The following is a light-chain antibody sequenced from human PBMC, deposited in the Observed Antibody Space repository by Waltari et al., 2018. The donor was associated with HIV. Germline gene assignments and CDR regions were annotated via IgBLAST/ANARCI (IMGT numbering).Light chain of an antibody. CDR1: RSPTRYNP. J-gene: IGLJ1*01. CDR2: YDD. CDR3: AAWDDTLNGYV. V-gene: IGLV1-36*01. Sequence: QSVLTQPPSVSAAPSPRLTISSSGPRSPTRYNPVQWYQQLPGKAPKLLIYYDDLGPSGVPDRISGSKSGTLASLAISGLQSEDEADYYCAAWDDTLNGYVFGTGTKLTVL.